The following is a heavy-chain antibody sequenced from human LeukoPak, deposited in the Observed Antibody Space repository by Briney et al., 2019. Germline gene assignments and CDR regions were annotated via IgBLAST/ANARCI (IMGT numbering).Heavy chain of an antibody. Sequence: SQTLSLTCTVSGGSISSGSYYWSWLRQPAGKGLEWIGRIYTSGSTNYNPSLKSRVTISVDTSKNQFSLKLSSVTAADTAVYYCARDGWNEMPDAFDIWGQGTMVTVSS. CDR3: ARDGWNEMPDAFDI. CDR2: IYTSGST. CDR1: GGSISSGSYY. J-gene: IGHJ3*02. D-gene: IGHD1-1*01. V-gene: IGHV4-61*02.